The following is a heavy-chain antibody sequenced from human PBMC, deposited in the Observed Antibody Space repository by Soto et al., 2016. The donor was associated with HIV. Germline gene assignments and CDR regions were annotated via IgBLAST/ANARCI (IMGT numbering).Heavy chain of an antibody. CDR3: VQSMAQGINYFDQ. J-gene: IGHJ4*02. CDR2: IGGSTSTI. Sequence: EVQLAESGGGLVQPGGSLRLSCAASIFTFSSYSMNWVRQAPGKGLEWVSYIGGSTSTIYYADSVKGRFTISRDNANNSLYLQMNSLRAEDTAVYYCVQSMAQGINYFDQWGQGTLVTVSS. CDR1: IFTFSSYS. V-gene: IGHV3-48*01. D-gene: IGHD3-10*01.